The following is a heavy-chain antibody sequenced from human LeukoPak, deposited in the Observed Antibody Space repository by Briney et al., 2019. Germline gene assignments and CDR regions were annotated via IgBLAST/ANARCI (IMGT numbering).Heavy chain of an antibody. Sequence: PGGSLRLSCAASGFTFSSYAMSWVRQAPGKGLEWVSAISGSGGSTYYADSVKGRFTISRDNSKNTLYLQMNSLRAEDTAVYYCAKDVVAAAGIGSYFDYWGQGTLVTVS. CDR3: AKDVVAAAGIGSYFDY. D-gene: IGHD6-13*01. J-gene: IGHJ4*02. CDR2: ISGSGGST. V-gene: IGHV3-23*01. CDR1: GFTFSSYA.